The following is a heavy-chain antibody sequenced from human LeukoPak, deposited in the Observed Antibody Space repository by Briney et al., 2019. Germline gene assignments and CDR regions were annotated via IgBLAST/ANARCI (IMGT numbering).Heavy chain of an antibody. CDR1: GGSITSGTYY. V-gene: IGHV4-39*07. CDR2: MFYTGRT. CDR3: ASGGYSYGYRPLDY. J-gene: IGHJ4*02. Sequence: SETLSLTCSVSGGSITSGTYYWDWTRQPPGKGLEWIGTMFYTGRTDYNPSLKSRVTISVDTSKNQFSLKLSSVTAADTAVYYCASGGYSYGYRPLDYWGQGTLVTVSS. D-gene: IGHD5-18*01.